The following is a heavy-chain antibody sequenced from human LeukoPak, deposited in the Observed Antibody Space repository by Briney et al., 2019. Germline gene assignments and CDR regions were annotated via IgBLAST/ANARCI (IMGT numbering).Heavy chain of an antibody. Sequence: GGSLRLSCAASGFTFSRYAMSWVRQAPGKGLEWVSAISGSGGSTYYADSVKGRFTISRDNSKNTLYLQMNSLRAEDTAVYYCAKDPGYSSSWDYSDYLGQGTLVTVSS. D-gene: IGHD6-13*01. CDR1: GFTFSRYA. CDR2: ISGSGGST. V-gene: IGHV3-23*01. CDR3: AKDPGYSSSWDYSDY. J-gene: IGHJ4*02.